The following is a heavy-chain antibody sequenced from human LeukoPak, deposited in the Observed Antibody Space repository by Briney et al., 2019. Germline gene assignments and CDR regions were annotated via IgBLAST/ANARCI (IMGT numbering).Heavy chain of an antibody. CDR1: GFVYSAFW. CDR2: IKQDGSEK. Sequence: GGSLRLSCAASGFVYSAFWMSWVRQAPGKGLEWVANIKQDGSEKYYEDSVKGRFTISRDNARNTLFLQMDSLRAEDTAVYYCARDQREYFQHWGQGTLVTVSS. V-gene: IGHV3-7*01. J-gene: IGHJ1*01. CDR3: ARDQREYFQH.